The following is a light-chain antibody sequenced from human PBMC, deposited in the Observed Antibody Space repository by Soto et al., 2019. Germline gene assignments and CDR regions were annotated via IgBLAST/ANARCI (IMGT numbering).Light chain of an antibody. CDR3: SSYTSSSTPYV. CDR2: DVS. CDR1: SSDIGRYNY. J-gene: IGLJ1*01. Sequence: QSALTQPASVSGSPGQSITISCTGTSSDIGRYNYVSWYQQHPGKAPKLMIYDVSDQPSGVSNRFSGSKSGNTASLTISGLQAEDEADYYCSSYTSSSTPYVFGTGTKLTVL. V-gene: IGLV2-14*03.